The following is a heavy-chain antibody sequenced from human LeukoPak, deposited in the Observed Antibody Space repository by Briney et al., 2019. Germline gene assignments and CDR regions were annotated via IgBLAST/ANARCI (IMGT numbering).Heavy chain of an antibody. J-gene: IGHJ4*02. Sequence: GGSLRLSCAASEFTFSNFAMHWVRQAPGKGLEWVAVISYDATNKYYIDSVKGRFTISRDNSKNTVYLQMNSLRAEDTAVYYCASGEATVTPRRKGSRYYFDYWGQGTLVTVSS. CDR2: ISYDATNK. V-gene: IGHV3-30-3*01. CDR3: ASGEATVTPRRKGSRYYFDY. CDR1: EFTFSNFA. D-gene: IGHD4-17*01.